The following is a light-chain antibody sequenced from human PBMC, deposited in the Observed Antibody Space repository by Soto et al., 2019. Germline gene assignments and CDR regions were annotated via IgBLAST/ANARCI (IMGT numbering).Light chain of an antibody. V-gene: IGKV3D-15*01. CDR3: QQRSKWPLT. CDR2: GAS. J-gene: IGKJ5*01. CDR1: QGVFSN. Sequence: IVMTQSPAPLSVSPGERATLSCRASQGVFSNLAWYQQKPGQAPRLLIYGASTRASAIPARFSGRGSGTDFTLTISRLKTEDFAVYYCQQRSKWPLTIGQGTRLEIK.